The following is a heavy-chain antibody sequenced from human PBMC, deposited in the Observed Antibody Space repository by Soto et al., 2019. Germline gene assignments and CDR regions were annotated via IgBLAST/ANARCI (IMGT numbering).Heavy chain of an antibody. J-gene: IGHJ4*02. CDR2: ILHTGST. CDR3: ARPPRRVDGKWYLDY. V-gene: IGHV4-4*02. Sequence: QVQLQESGPRLVKPSGTLSLTCGVSGDSFSSSNWWTWVRQSPGKGLEWIGDILHTGSTDYSPSLRSRVTLSIDASKKEFYLNLTSMTATDTAIYYCARPPRRVDGKWYLDYWGQGALVTVSS. D-gene: IGHD2-15*01. CDR1: GDSFSSSNW.